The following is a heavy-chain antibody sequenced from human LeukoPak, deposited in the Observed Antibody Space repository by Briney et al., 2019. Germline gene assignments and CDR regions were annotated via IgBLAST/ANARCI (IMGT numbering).Heavy chain of an antibody. V-gene: IGHV3-13*01. CDR1: GFTLSSYD. CDR2: VGTAGDT. CDR3: ARRLPRGHDRKGRNDAFDI. D-gene: IGHD1-14*01. J-gene: IGHJ3*02. Sequence: GGSLRLSCAASGFTLSSYDMHWVRQATGKGLEWVSAVGTAGDTYYPGSVKGRFTISRENAKNSLYLQMNSLRAGDTAVYYCARRLPRGHDRKGRNDAFDIWGQGTMVTVSS.